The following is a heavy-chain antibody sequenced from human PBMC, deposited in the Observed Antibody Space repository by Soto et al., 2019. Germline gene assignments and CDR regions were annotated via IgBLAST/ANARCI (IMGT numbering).Heavy chain of an antibody. Sequence: ASVKVSCKASGYTFTSYGISWVRQAPGQGLEWMGWISAYNGNTNYAQKLQGRVTMTTDTSTSTAYMELRSLRSDDTAVYYCARDLPKYSSGSKAFDYWGQGTLVTVSS. D-gene: IGHD6-19*01. J-gene: IGHJ4*02. V-gene: IGHV1-18*01. CDR2: ISAYNGNT. CDR3: ARDLPKYSSGSKAFDY. CDR1: GYTFTSYG.